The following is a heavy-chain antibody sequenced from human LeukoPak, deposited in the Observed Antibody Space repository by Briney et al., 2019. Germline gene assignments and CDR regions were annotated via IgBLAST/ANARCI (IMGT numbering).Heavy chain of an antibody. Sequence: SETLSLTCAVYGGSFSGYQWSWIRQPPGKGLEWIGEITYSGSTNYSPSLKSRVTISVDTSKNQFSLKLNSMTAADTAVYYCAGHVSAAAGGRWGQGTLVTVSS. V-gene: IGHV4-34*01. CDR2: ITYSGST. CDR1: GGSFSGYQ. D-gene: IGHD6-13*01. J-gene: IGHJ4*02. CDR3: AGHVSAAAGGR.